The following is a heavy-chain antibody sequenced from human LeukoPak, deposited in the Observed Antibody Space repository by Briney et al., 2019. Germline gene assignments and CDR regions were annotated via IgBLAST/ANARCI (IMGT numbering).Heavy chain of an antibody. Sequence: QSGGSLRLSCAASGFTFSSYEMNWVRQAPGKGLEWVANIKQDGSEKYYVDSVKGRFTISRDNAKNSLYLQMNSLRAEDTAVYYCARAPGAAYFDYWGQGTLVTVSS. CDR2: IKQDGSEK. J-gene: IGHJ4*02. CDR1: GFTFSSYE. CDR3: ARAPGAAYFDY. V-gene: IGHV3-7*01. D-gene: IGHD6-25*01.